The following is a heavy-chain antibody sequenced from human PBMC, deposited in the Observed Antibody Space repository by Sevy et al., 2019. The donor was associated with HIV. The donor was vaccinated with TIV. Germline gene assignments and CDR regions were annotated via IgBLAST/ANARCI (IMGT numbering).Heavy chain of an antibody. J-gene: IGHJ3*02. CDR2: ISYDESIE. Sequence: GGSLRLSCAASGFAFSSYTVHWVRQAPDKGLEWVALISYDESIEYYADSVRGRFTISLDTSESTLYLQMSSLRAEDTAVYYCAREGNYGDSGDAFDIWGQGTLVTVSS. D-gene: IGHD4-17*01. V-gene: IGHV3-30*14. CDR3: AREGNYGDSGDAFDI. CDR1: GFAFSSYT.